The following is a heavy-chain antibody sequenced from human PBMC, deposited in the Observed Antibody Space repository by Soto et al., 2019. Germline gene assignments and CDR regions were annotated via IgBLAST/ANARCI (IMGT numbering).Heavy chain of an antibody. CDR2: IGASDGGT. CDR1: GFTFSTYP. D-gene: IGHD3-22*01. V-gene: IGHV3-23*01. CDR3: AKESYDSSGYYYAGEYYYYGMDV. Sequence: PGGSLRLSCVASGFTFSTYPMSWFRQAPGRGLEWVAGIGASDGGTYYADSVKGRFTISRDNSKNTLYLQMNSLRAEDTAVYYCAKESYDSSGYYYAGEYYYYGMDVWGQGTTVTVSS. J-gene: IGHJ6*02.